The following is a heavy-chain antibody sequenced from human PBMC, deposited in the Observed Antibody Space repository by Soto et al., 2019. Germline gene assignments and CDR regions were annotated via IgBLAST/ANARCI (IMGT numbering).Heavy chain of an antibody. Sequence: EVQLVESGGGLVQPGGSLRLSCAASGFTVSSNYMSWVRQAPGKGLEWVSVIYSGGSTYYADSVKGRFTISRHNSKNTLYLQVNSLRAEDTAVYYCARVIHRGAFDYWGQGTLVTVSS. V-gene: IGHV3-53*04. D-gene: IGHD3-16*01. CDR3: ARVIHRGAFDY. CDR2: IYSGGST. J-gene: IGHJ4*02. CDR1: GFTVSSNY.